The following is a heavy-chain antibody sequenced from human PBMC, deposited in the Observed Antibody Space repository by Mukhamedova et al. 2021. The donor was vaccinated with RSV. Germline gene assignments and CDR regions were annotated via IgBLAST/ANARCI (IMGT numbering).Heavy chain of an antibody. J-gene: IGHJ3*02. D-gene: IGHD6-19*01. Sequence: EWIGRTYTSEYTKYNLSLQSRVTISVDTSKNQFSLKLSSVTAADTAIYYCARDFVAMAGKLAAFDIWGQGTMVTVSS. CDR2: TYTSEYT. CDR3: ARDFVAMAGKLAAFDI. V-gene: IGHV4-61*02.